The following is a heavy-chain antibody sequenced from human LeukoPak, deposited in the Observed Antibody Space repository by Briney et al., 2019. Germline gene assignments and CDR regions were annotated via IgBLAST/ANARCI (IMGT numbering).Heavy chain of an antibody. CDR2: ISGSGGSK. D-gene: IGHD2-2*02. CDR3: ARVVLVVPAAIYRFAGGNWFDP. V-gene: IGHV3-23*01. CDR1: GFTFSSSA. Sequence: PGGSLRLSCAASGFTFSSSAMSWVRQAPGKGLEWVSGISGSGGSKYYADSVKGRFTISRDNSKNTLYLQMNSLRAEDTAVYYCARVVLVVPAAIYRFAGGNWFDPWGQGTLVTVSS. J-gene: IGHJ5*02.